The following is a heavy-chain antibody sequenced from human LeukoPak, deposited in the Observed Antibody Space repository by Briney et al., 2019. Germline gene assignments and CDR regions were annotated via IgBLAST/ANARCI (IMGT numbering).Heavy chain of an antibody. V-gene: IGHV1-69*13. Sequence: ASVKVSCKASGGTFSSYAISWVRQAPGQGLEWMGGIIPIFGTANYAQKFQGRVTITADESTSTAYMELSSLRSEDTAVYYCARDLIFGEADSDYWGQGTLVTVSS. D-gene: IGHD3-3*02. CDR1: GGTFSSYA. J-gene: IGHJ4*02. CDR3: ARDLIFGEADSDY. CDR2: IIPIFGTA.